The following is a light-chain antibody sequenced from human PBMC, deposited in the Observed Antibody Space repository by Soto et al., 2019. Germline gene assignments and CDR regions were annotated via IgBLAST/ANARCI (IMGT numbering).Light chain of an antibody. J-gene: IGKJ3*01. Sequence: EIVLTQSPGTLSLSPGERATLSCRASQSVSSSYLAWYQQKPGQAPRLLIYGASSRATGIPDRFSGSGSGTDFTLTISSLQSQDSALYFCQQYSNWPPFTFGPGTKLDV. CDR1: QSVSSSY. CDR3: QQYSNWPPFT. V-gene: IGKV3-20*01. CDR2: GAS.